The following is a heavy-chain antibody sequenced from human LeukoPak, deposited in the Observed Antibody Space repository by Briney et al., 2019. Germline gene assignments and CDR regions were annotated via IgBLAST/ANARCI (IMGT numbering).Heavy chain of an antibody. V-gene: IGHV1-69*05. D-gene: IGHD5-12*01. CDR1: EGTFSSYA. CDR2: IIPIFGTA. J-gene: IGHJ3*02. Sequence: GSSVKVSCKASEGTFSSYAISWVRQAPGQGLEWMGGIIPIFGTANYAQKFQGRVTITTDESTSTAYMELSSLRSEDTAVYYCAREVATLGDAFDIWGQGTMVTVCS. CDR3: AREVATLGDAFDI.